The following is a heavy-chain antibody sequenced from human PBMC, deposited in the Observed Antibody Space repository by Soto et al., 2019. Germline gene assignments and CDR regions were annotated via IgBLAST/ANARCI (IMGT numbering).Heavy chain of an antibody. Sequence: EVQLVESGGGLVQPGGSLKLSCAASGFTFSGSAMHWVRQASGKGLEWVGRIRSKANSYATAYAASVKGRFTISRDDSKNTAYLQMNILKTEDTAVYSCTRHMVQLGQLVKNPPFDYGGQGTLVIVSS. CDR1: GFTFSGSA. D-gene: IGHD6-6*01. J-gene: IGHJ4*02. V-gene: IGHV3-73*01. CDR3: TRHMVQLGQLVKNPPFDY. CDR2: IRSKANSYAT.